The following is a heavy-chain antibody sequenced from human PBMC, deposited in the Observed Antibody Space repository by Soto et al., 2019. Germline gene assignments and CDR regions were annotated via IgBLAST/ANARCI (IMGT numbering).Heavy chain of an antibody. CDR3: AKDRNYPRDQFHY. J-gene: IGHJ4*02. CDR2: ISANGQGI. V-gene: IGHV3-23*01. Sequence: GGSLRLSCAASGFTFSTYALSWVRQAPGKGLEWVSAISANGQGIYYADSVRGRFTISRDNSKNTIFLHMDSLRAEDTAVYYCAKDRNYPRDQFHYWGQGTLVTVPQ. D-gene: IGHD1-7*01. CDR1: GFTFSTYA.